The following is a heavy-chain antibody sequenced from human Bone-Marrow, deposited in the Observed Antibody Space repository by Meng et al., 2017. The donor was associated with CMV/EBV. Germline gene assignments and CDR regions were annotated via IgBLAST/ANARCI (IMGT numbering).Heavy chain of an antibody. CDR2: IIPILGIA. CDR3: AITYNWNDVGGYY. V-gene: IGHV1-69*02. CDR1: GGTFSSYT. D-gene: IGHD1-1*01. Sequence: VKFSCMASGGTFSSYTISWVRQAPGQGLEWMGRIIPILGIANYAQKFQGRVTITADKSTSTAYMELSSLRSEDTAVYYCAITYNWNDVGGYYWGQGTLVTVSS. J-gene: IGHJ4*02.